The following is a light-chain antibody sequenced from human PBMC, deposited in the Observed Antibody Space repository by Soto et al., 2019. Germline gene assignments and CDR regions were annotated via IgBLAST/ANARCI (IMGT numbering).Light chain of an antibody. CDR3: QQYNDWPPT. J-gene: IGKJ1*01. CDR1: ENLRTF. CDR2: GAS. Sequence: EIVLTQSPATLSFSPVERATLSCRATENLRTFLAWYQQKPGQAPRLLIYGASTRATGVPARFSGSGSGTEFTLTISSLQSEDFAVYYCQQYNDWPPTFGQGTKVDIK. V-gene: IGKV3-15*01.